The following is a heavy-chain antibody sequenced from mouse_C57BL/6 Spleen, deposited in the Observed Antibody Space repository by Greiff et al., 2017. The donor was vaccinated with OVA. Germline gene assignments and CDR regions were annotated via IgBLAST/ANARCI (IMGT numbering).Heavy chain of an antibody. J-gene: IGHJ1*03. D-gene: IGHD1-1*01. CDR3: ARDAYYYGSGDWYFDV. V-gene: IGHV7-1*01. CDR1: GFTFSDFY. Sequence: EVQRVESGGGLVQSGRSLRLSCATSGFTFSDFYMEWVRQAPGKGLEWIAASRNKANDYTTEYSASVKGRFIVSRDTSQSILYLQMNALRAEDTAIYYCARDAYYYGSGDWYFDVWGTGTTVTVSS. CDR2: SRNKANDYTT.